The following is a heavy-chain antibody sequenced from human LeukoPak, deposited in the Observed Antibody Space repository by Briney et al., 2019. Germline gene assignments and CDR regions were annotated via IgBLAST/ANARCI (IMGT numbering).Heavy chain of an antibody. CDR1: GFSFSSYG. D-gene: IGHD3-9*01. J-gene: IGHJ4*02. CDR3: AKYDILTGTQKE. CDR2: IRYDGSNK. V-gene: IGHV3-30*02. Sequence: PGGSLRLSCAASGFSFSSYGMHWVRQAPGKGLEWVAFIRYDGSNKYYADSVKGRFTISRDNSKNTLYLQMNSLRAEDTAVYYCAKYDILTGTQKEWGQGTLVTVSS.